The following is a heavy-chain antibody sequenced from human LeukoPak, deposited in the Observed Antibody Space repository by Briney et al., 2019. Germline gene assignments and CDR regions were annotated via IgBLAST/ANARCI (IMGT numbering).Heavy chain of an antibody. Sequence: ASVKVSCKASGYSFTTDGISWVRQAPGQGLEWMGWISANNNNTDNVQKLQGRVTMTTDTSTSTAYMELRSLRSDDTAVYYCARALYHTFAYWGQGTLVTVSS. V-gene: IGHV1-18*01. CDR2: ISANNNNT. J-gene: IGHJ4*02. D-gene: IGHD2-2*01. CDR1: GYSFTTDG. CDR3: ARALYHTFAY.